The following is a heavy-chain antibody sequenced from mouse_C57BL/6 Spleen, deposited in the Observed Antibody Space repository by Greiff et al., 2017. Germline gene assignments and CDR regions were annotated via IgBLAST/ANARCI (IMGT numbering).Heavy chain of an antibody. J-gene: IGHJ1*03. D-gene: IGHD1-1*01. CDR2: IYPRSGNT. Sequence: QVQLQQSGAELARPGASVKLSCKASGYTFTSYGISWVKQRTGQGLEWIGEIYPRSGNTYYNEKFKGKATLTEDKSSSTAYMELRSLTSEDFAVYFCARYYYNWYFDVWGTGTTVTVSS. CDR1: GYTFTSYG. CDR3: ARYYYNWYFDV. V-gene: IGHV1-81*01.